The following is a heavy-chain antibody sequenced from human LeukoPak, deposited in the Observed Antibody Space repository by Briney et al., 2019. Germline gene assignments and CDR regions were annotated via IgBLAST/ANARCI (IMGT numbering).Heavy chain of an antibody. Sequence: SETLSLTCAVYGGSFSGYYWSWIRQPPGKGLEWIGEINHSGSTNYNPSLKSRVTISVDASKNQFSQKLSSVTAADTAVYYCARLPFDPWGQGTLVTVSS. J-gene: IGHJ5*02. CDR3: ARLPFDP. V-gene: IGHV4-34*01. CDR2: INHSGST. CDR1: GGSFSGYY.